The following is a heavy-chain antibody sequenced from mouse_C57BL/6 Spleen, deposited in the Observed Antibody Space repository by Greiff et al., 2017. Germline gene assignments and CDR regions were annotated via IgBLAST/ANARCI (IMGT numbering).Heavy chain of an antibody. Sequence: EVKVVESGGGLVKPGGSLKLSCAASGFTFSDYGMHWFRQAPEKGLEWVAYISSGSSTIYYADTVKGRFTISRDNAKNTLFLQMTSLRSEDTAMYYCARWLLFAYWGQGTLVTVSA. CDR2: ISSGSSTI. CDR1: GFTFSDYG. V-gene: IGHV5-17*01. J-gene: IGHJ3*01. CDR3: ARWLLFAY. D-gene: IGHD2-3*01.